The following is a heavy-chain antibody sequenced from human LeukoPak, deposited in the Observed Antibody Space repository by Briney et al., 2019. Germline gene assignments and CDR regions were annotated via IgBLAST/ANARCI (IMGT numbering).Heavy chain of an antibody. CDR1: GFTFSSYA. D-gene: IGHD2-2*01. CDR3: AKDRYCSSTSCYGTIDY. Sequence: GGSLRLSCAASGFTFSSYAMSWVRQAPGKGLEWVSAISGSGGSTYYADSVKGRFTISRDNSKNTLYLQMSSLRAEDTAVYYCAKDRYCSSTSCYGTIDYWGQGTLVTVSS. CDR2: ISGSGGST. J-gene: IGHJ4*02. V-gene: IGHV3-23*01.